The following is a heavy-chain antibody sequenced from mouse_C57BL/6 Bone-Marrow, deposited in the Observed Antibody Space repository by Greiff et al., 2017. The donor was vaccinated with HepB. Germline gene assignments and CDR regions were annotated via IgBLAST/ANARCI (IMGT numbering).Heavy chain of an antibody. CDR2: ISSGSSTI. Sequence: EVKVEESGGGLVKPGGSLKLSCAASGFTFSDYGMHWVRQAPEKGLEWVAYISSGSSTIYYADTVKGRFTISRDNAKNTLFLQMTSLRSEDTAMYYCARRYYGSSYWYFDVWGTGTTVTVSS. D-gene: IGHD1-1*01. CDR3: ARRYYGSSYWYFDV. J-gene: IGHJ1*03. CDR1: GFTFSDYG. V-gene: IGHV5-17*01.